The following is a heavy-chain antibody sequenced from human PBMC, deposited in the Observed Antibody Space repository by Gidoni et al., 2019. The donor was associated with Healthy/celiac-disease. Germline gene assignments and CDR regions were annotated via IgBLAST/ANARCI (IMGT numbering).Heavy chain of an antibody. CDR3: ARGRGGYNRNRRAYYFDY. D-gene: IGHD5-12*01. CDR2: INHSGST. V-gene: IGHV4-34*01. CDR1: VGSFSGYH. J-gene: IGHJ4*02. Sequence: QVQLQHWGAGLLEPSETLSLTRAVYVGSFSGYHWSWTRQPPGKGLEWIGEINHSGSTNYNPSLKSRVTISVDTSKNQFSLKLSSVTAADTAVYYCARGRGGYNRNRRAYYFDYWGQGTLVTVSS.